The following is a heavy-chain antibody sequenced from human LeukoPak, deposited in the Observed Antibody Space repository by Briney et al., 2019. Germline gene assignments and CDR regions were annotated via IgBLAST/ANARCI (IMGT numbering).Heavy chain of an antibody. V-gene: IGHV4-59*08. D-gene: IGHD3-9*01. J-gene: IGHJ4*02. CDR1: GGSISSYY. Sequence: SETLSLTCTVSGGSISSYYWSWIRQPPGKGLEWIGYIYYSGSTNYNPSLKSRVTISVDTSKNQFSLKLSSVTAADTAVYYCATYYDILTGFIWGQGTLVTVSS. CDR2: IYYSGST. CDR3: ATYYDILTGFI.